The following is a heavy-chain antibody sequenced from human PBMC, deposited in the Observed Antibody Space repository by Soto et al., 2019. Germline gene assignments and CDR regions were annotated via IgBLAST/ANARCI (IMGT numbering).Heavy chain of an antibody. CDR1: GFTFSDHY. D-gene: IGHD3-22*01. J-gene: IGHJ3*02. V-gene: IGHV3-72*01. CDR2: TRNKGSSYST. CDR3: TINYYDTSGYSIDI. Sequence: PGGSLRLSCAASGFTFSDHYMDWVRQAPGKGLEWVGRTRNKGSSYSTEYAASVKGRFTISRDDSKNSLYLQMNSLKTEDTAVYYCTINYYDTSGYSIDIWGQGTMVTVSS.